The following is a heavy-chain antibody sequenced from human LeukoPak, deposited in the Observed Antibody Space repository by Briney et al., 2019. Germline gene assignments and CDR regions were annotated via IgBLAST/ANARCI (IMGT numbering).Heavy chain of an antibody. J-gene: IGHJ6*03. CDR3: ARVVTNFGVVPDYYYYYYMDV. V-gene: IGHV4-34*01. D-gene: IGHD3-3*01. CDR2: INHSGST. Sequence: SETLSLTCAVYGGSFSGYYWSWIRQPPGKRLEWIGEINHSGSTNYNPSLKSRVTISVDTSKNQFSLKLSSVTAADTAVYYCARVVTNFGVVPDYYYYYYMDVWRKGTTVTVSS. CDR1: GGSFSGYY.